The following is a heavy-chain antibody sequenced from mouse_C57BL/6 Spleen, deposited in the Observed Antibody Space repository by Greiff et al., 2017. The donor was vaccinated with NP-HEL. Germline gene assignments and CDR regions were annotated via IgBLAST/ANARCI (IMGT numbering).Heavy chain of an antibody. D-gene: IGHD2-5*01. Sequence: QVQLQQPGAELVRPGSSVKLSCKASGYTFTSYWMDWVKQRPGQGLEWIGNIYPSDSENHYNQKFKDKATLTVDKSSSTAYMQLSSLTSEDSAVYYCARGDSNYDAMDYWGQGTSVTVSS. CDR1: GYTFTSYW. CDR3: ARGDSNYDAMDY. CDR2: IYPSDSEN. J-gene: IGHJ4*01. V-gene: IGHV1-61*01.